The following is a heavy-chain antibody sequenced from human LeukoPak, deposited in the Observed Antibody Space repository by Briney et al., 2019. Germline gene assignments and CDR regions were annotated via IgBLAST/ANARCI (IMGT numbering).Heavy chain of an antibody. CDR1: GYTFTSYD. CDR2: MNPNSDNT. V-gene: IGHV1-8*01. J-gene: IGHJ4*02. Sequence: ASVKVFCKASGYTFTSYDINWVRQATGQGLEWMGWMNPNSDNTGYARKFQGRVTITGNTSISTAYMELSSLRSEDTAVYYCARVYDNSGHYPIDYWGQGTLVTVSS. D-gene: IGHD3-22*01. CDR3: ARVYDNSGHYPIDY.